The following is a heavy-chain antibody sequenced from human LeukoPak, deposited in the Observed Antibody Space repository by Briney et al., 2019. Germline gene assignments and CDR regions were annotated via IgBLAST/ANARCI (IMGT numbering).Heavy chain of an antibody. V-gene: IGHV3-7*05. J-gene: IGHJ5*01. Sequence: GGSLRLSCAASGFTLSDSWMTWVRQAPGKGLEWAANINQNGGEKEYVDSVKGRFTISRGNAKNSLFLQMNRLRAEDTAVYYCARGIGWFEYWGQGTLVTVSS. CDR1: GFTLSDSW. CDR2: INQNGGEK. CDR3: ARGIGWFEY. D-gene: IGHD2-15*01.